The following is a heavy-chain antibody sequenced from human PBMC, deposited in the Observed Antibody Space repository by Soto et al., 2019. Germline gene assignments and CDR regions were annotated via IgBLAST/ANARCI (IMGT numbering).Heavy chain of an antibody. CDR1: GGTFSSYA. CDR3: ARYYDLLTGGGDYYYGMDV. V-gene: IGHV1-69*01. D-gene: IGHD3-9*01. Sequence: SGAEVKKPGSSVKVSCKASGGTFSSYAISWVRQAPGQGLEWMGGIIPILGTANYAQKFQGRVTITADESTSTAYMELSSLRSEDTAVYYCARYYDLLTGGGDYYYGMDVWGQGTTVTVSS. CDR2: IIPILGTA. J-gene: IGHJ6*02.